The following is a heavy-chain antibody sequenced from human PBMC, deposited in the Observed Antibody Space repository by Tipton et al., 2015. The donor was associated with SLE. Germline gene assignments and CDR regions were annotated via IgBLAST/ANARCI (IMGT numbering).Heavy chain of an antibody. J-gene: IGHJ4*02. CDR2: INHSGST. Sequence: TLSLTCAVYGGSFSGYYWSWIRQPPGKGLEWIGEINHSGSTNYNPSLKSRVTISVDTSKNQFSLKLSSVTAADTAVYYCAREDCSSTSCHGGLLDYWGQGTLVTVSS. CDR3: AREDCSSTSCHGGLLDY. D-gene: IGHD2-2*01. CDR1: GGSFSGYY. V-gene: IGHV4-34*01.